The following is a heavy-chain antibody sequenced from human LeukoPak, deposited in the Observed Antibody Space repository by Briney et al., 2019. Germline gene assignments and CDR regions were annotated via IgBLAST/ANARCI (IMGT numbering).Heavy chain of an antibody. J-gene: IGHJ6*02. Sequence: SETLSLTCTVFGGSFTDYFWTWIRHSPGKGLEWIGEINDFTGDTNYNPSLNSRVSISLEKSKNQFSLELRSVTAADTAVYYCARGRIAKIVVVHSFSYGMDVWGQGTTVTVSS. CDR2: INDFTGDT. CDR1: GGSFTDYF. D-gene: IGHD3-22*01. V-gene: IGHV4-34*01. CDR3: ARGRIAKIVVVHSFSYGMDV.